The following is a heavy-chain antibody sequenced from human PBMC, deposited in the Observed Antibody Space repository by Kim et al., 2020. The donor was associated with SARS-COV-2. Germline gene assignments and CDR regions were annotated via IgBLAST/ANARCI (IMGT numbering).Heavy chain of an antibody. CDR3: ARSPLTDSPWFGESFQH. D-gene: IGHD3-10*01. J-gene: IGHJ1*01. V-gene: IGHV5-10-1*01. CDR1: GYSFTSYW. CDR2: IDPSDSYT. Sequence: GESLKISCKGSGYSFTSYWISWVRQMPGKGLEWMGRIDPSDSYTNYSPSFQGHVTISADKSISTAYLQWSSLKASDTAMYYCARSPLTDSPWFGESFQHWGQGTLVTVSS.